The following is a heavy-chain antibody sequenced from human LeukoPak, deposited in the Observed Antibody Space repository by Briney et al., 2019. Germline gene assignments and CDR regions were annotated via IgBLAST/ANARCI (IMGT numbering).Heavy chain of an antibody. CDR2: IKQDGSEK. Sequence: GGSLRLSCAASGFTFSSYWMSWVRQAPGKGLEWVANIKQDGSEKYYVDSVKGRFTISRDNAKNSLYLQMNSLRAEDTAVYYCARDTTAYYDFWSGYYYGGYYMYYFDYWGQGTLVTVSS. CDR1: GFTFSSYW. D-gene: IGHD3-3*01. J-gene: IGHJ4*02. V-gene: IGHV3-7*01. CDR3: ARDTTAYYDFWSGYYYGGYYMYYFDY.